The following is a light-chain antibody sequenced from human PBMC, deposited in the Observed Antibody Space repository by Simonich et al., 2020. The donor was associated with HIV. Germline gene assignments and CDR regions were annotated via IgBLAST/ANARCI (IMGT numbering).Light chain of an antibody. CDR2: AAS. V-gene: IGKV1-NL1*01. CDR3: QQFNSYPQT. CDR1: QDIINS. J-gene: IGKJ5*01. Sequence: IPLTQSPSSLSASVGDRVTITFRASQDIINSLAWYQQNPGKAPKLLLYAASRLQSVVPSRFSGSGSGADYTLTISSLQPEDFATYYCQQFNSYPQTFGQGTRLEIK.